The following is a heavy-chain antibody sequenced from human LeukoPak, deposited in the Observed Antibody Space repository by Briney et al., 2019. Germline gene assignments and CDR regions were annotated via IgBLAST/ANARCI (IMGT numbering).Heavy chain of an antibody. CDR1: GGSISSYY. J-gene: IGHJ6*02. CDR2: IYDSGST. D-gene: IGHD5-12*01. Sequence: KASETLSLTCTVSGGSISSYYWSWIRQPPGKGLEWIGYIYDSGSTNYNPSLKSRVTISVDTSKNQFSLKLSSVTAADTAVYYCARGGSGYDSFYYYGMDVWGQGTTVTVSS. CDR3: ARGGSGYDSFYYYGMDV. V-gene: IGHV4-59*01.